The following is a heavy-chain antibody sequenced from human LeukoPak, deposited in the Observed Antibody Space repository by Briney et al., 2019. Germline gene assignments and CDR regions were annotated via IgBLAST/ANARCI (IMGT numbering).Heavy chain of an antibody. Sequence: GGSLTPSCVSCGFIQRRYIWNTLRQAPGKGLEWVSAISGSGGSTYYADSVKGRFTISRDNSKNTLYLQMNSLRAEDTAVYYCANSRVLLCSGKFDYWGQGTLVTVSS. CDR2: ISGSGGST. CDR3: ANSRVLLCSGKFDY. D-gene: IGHD3-10*02. V-gene: IGHV3-23*01. J-gene: IGHJ4*02. CDR1: GFIQRRYI.